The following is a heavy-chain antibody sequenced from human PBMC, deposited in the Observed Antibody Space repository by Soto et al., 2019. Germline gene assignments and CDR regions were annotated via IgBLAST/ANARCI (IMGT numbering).Heavy chain of an antibody. V-gene: IGHV3-30*03. CDR3: VRGDGDYNDGNGYLARH. D-gene: IGHD5-18*01. J-gene: IGHJ4*02. CDR2: ISYEGSNK. CDR1: GFTFSSYG. Sequence: GGSLRLSCAASGFTFSSYGMHWVRQAPGKGLEWVAVISYEGSNKYYADSVKGRFTISRDNAKNTLYLQMNSLRAEDTAVYYCVRGDGDYNDGNGYLARHWGQGTLVTVSS.